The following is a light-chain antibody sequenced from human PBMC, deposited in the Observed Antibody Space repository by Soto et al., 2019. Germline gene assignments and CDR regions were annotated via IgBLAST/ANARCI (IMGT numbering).Light chain of an antibody. CDR2: AAS. CDR3: QQIHSIPIT. V-gene: IGKV1-39*01. J-gene: IGKJ5*01. Sequence: DIQMTQSPSSLSASVGDRATITCRASQSISSYLNWYQQKPGKAPKLLIYAASSLRSGVPSRFSGSGSGTDFTLTISSPQPEDFATYYCQQIHSIPITFGQGTRLEIK. CDR1: QSISSY.